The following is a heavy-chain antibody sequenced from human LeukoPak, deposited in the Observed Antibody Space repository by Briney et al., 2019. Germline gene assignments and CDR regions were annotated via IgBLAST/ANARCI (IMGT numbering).Heavy chain of an antibody. CDR1: GGSLSSYY. Sequence: SETLSLTCTVSGGSLSSYYWSWIRQPPGKGLEWSGHIYYSGSTNYNPSLKSRVTISVDTSKNQFSLKLSSVTAADTAVYYCARAVDTVSPYYYDYYMDVWGKGTTVTVSS. D-gene: IGHD5-18*01. CDR2: IYYSGST. CDR3: ARAVDTVSPYYYDYYMDV. V-gene: IGHV4-59*01. J-gene: IGHJ6*03.